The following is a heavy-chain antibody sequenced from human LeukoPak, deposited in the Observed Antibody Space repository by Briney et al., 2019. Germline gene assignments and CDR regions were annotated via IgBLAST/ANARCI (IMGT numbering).Heavy chain of an antibody. D-gene: IGHD3-10*01. V-gene: IGHV3-7*03. CDR1: GFTFSIYW. Sequence: GGSLRLSCAASGFTFSIYWMTWVRQAPGKGLEWVANIKQDGSEKYYVDSVKGRFTISRDNAKNSLYLQMNSLRAEDTAVYYCTYGSGSHWFDPWGQGTLVTVSS. J-gene: IGHJ5*02. CDR2: IKQDGSEK. CDR3: TYGSGSHWFDP.